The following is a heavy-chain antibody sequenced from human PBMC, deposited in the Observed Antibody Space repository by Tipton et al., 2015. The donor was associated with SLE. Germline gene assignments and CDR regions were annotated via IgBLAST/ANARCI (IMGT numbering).Heavy chain of an antibody. Sequence: TLSLTCAVSGGSISSSNWWSWVRQPPGKGLEWIGEIYDSGNTNYNPSLKSRVIISVDKSKNQFSLKLNSVTASDTAVYYCARQVASFDYWGQGTLVTVSS. CDR1: GGSISSSNW. D-gene: IGHD5-12*01. CDR2: IYDSGNT. J-gene: IGHJ4*02. V-gene: IGHV4-4*02. CDR3: ARQVASFDY.